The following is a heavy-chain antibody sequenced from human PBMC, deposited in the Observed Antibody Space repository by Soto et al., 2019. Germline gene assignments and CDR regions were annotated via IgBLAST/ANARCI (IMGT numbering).Heavy chain of an antibody. CDR2: ISYDGSNK. CDR1: GFTFSSYA. D-gene: IGHD6-13*01. CDR3: ARVIAAAGTAFDY. J-gene: IGHJ4*02. V-gene: IGHV3-30-3*01. Sequence: QVQLVESGGGVVQPGRSLRLSCAASGFTFSSYAMHWVRQAPGKGLEWVSVISYDGSNKYYADSVKGRFTISRDKSKNTLYLHMNSLRAEDTAVYYCARVIAAAGTAFDYWGKGTLVTVSS.